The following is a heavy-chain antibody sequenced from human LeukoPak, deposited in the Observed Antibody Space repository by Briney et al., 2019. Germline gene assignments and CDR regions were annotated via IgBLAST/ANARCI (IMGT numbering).Heavy chain of an antibody. V-gene: IGHV4-34*01. Sequence: PSETLSLTCDVYGGSFSGYYWSWIRQPPGKGLEWIGEINHSGSTNYNPSLKSRVTISVDTSKNQFSLKLSSVTAADTAVYYCARRGEPAGWGSYRHWVSFDYWGQGTLVTVSS. D-gene: IGHD3-16*02. CDR2: INHSGST. J-gene: IGHJ4*02. CDR3: ARRGEPAGWGSYRHWVSFDY. CDR1: GGSFSGYY.